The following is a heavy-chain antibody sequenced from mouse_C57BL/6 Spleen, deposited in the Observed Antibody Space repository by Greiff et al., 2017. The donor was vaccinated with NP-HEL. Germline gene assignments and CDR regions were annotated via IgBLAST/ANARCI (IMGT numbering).Heavy chain of an antibody. CDR3: AGGITTVVARYFDY. V-gene: IGHV1-52*01. D-gene: IGHD1-1*01. CDR2: IDPSDSET. CDR1: GYTFTSYW. J-gene: IGHJ2*01. Sequence: QVQLQQPGAELVRPGSSVKLSCKASGYTFTSYWMHWVKQRPIQGLEWIGNIDPSDSETHYNQKFKDKATLTVDKSSSTAYMQLGSLTSEDSAVYYCAGGITTVVARYFDYGGQGTTLTVSS.